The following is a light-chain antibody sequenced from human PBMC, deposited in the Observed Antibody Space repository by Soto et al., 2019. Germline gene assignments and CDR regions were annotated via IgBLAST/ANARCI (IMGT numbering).Light chain of an antibody. V-gene: IGKV3-20*01. J-gene: IGKJ1*01. CDR2: GAS. CDR3: QAYGSSLWT. CDR1: QSVSSSY. Sequence: EIVLTQSPGTLSLSPGERATLSCRASQSVSSSYLAWYQQKPGQAPRLLIYGASTRATGIPDRFSGSGSGTDSTLTISRLEPEDFAVYYCQAYGSSLWTFGRGTKVEIK.